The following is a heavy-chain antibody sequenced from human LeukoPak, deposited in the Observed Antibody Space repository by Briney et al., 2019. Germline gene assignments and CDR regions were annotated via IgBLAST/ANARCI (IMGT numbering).Heavy chain of an antibody. CDR1: GFTFSIYE. J-gene: IGHJ4*02. V-gene: IGHV3-48*03. D-gene: IGHD5-18*01. CDR3: ARDGDSYGYGIDY. CDR2: ISSSVSTI. Sequence: GGSLRLSCSASGFTFSIYEMNWVRQAPGKGLEWVSYISSSVSTIYYADSVKGRFTISRDNAKNSLYLQMNSLRGEDTAIYYCARDGDSYGYGIDYWGQGTLVTVSP.